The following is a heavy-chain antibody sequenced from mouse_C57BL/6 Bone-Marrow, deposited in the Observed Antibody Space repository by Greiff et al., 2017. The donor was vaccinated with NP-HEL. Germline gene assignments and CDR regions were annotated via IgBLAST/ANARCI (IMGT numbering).Heavy chain of an antibody. Sequence: EVKLVESGEGLVKPGGSLKLSCAASGFTFSSYAMSWVRQTPEKRLEWVAYISSGGDYIYYADTVKGRFTISRDNARNTLYLQMSSLKSEDTAMYYCTRDRGLQPFAYGGQGTLVTVSA. V-gene: IGHV5-9-1*02. D-gene: IGHD2-4*01. CDR1: GFTFSSYA. J-gene: IGHJ3*01. CDR3: TRDRGLQPFAY. CDR2: ISSGGDYI.